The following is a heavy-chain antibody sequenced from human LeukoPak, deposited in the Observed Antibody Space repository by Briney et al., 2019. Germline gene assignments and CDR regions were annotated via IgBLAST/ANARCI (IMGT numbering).Heavy chain of an antibody. V-gene: IGHV4-38-2*01. J-gene: IGHJ4*02. CDR1: GYSISSSYY. D-gene: IGHD4-17*01. CDR2: IYHSGST. CDR3: ARRRSTATGPGFDY. Sequence: SETLSLTCAVSGYSISSSYYWGWIRQPPGKGLEWIGSIYHSGSTYYNPSLKSRVTISVDTSKNQFSLKLSSVTAADTAVYYCARRRSTATGPGFDYWGQGTLVTVSS.